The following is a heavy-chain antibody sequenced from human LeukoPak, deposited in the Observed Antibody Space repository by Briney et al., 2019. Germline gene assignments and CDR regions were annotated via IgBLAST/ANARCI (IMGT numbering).Heavy chain of an antibody. D-gene: IGHD6-13*01. CDR3: ARDGSGYSSSWYYFDY. CDR1: GFTFSSYS. J-gene: IGHJ4*02. CDR2: ITGTSSYI. Sequence: GGSLRLSCAASGFTFSSYSMNWVRQAPGRGLEWVSSITGTSSYIYYADSVRGRFTISRDNAKSSLYLQMNSLRAEDTAVYYCARDGSGYSSSWYYFDYWGQGTLVTVSS. V-gene: IGHV3-21*01.